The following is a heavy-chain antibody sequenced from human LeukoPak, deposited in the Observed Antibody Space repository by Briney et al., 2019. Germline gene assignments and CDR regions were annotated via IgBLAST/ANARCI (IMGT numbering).Heavy chain of an antibody. CDR2: IIPIFGTA. CDR3: ARATYYYGSGSYPPGH. Sequence: GASVKVSCKASGGTLSSYAISWVRQAPGQGLEWMGGIIPIFGTANYAQKFQGRVTITADESTSTAYMELSSLRSEDTAVYYCARATYYYGSGSYPPGHWGQGTLVTVSS. V-gene: IGHV1-69*13. CDR1: GGTLSSYA. J-gene: IGHJ4*02. D-gene: IGHD3-10*01.